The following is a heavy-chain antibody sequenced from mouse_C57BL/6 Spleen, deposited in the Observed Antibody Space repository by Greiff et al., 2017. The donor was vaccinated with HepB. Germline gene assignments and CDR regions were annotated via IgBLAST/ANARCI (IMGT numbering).Heavy chain of an antibody. V-gene: IGHV1-22*01. Sequence: VQLQQSGPELVKPGASVKMSCKASGYTFTDYNMHWVKQSHGKSLEWIGYINPNNGGTSYNQKFKGKATLTVNKSSSTAYMELRSLTSEDSAVYYCARGATGVDWYFDVWGTGTTVTVSS. CDR3: ARGATGVDWYFDV. CDR2: INPNNGGT. D-gene: IGHD1-1*01. J-gene: IGHJ1*03. CDR1: GYTFTDYN.